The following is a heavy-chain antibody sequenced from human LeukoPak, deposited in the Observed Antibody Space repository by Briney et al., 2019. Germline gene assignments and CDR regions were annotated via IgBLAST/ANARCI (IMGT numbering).Heavy chain of an antibody. V-gene: IGHV4-59*08. D-gene: IGHD5-24*01. CDR1: GGSISSYY. J-gene: IGHJ4*02. Sequence: PSETLSLTCTVSGGSISSYYWSWIRQPPGKGLEWIGYIYYSGSTNYNPSLKSRVTISVDTSKNQFSLKLSSVTAADTAVYYCARHNEMATIGHFDYWGQGTLVTVSS. CDR2: IYYSGST. CDR3: ARHNEMATIGHFDY.